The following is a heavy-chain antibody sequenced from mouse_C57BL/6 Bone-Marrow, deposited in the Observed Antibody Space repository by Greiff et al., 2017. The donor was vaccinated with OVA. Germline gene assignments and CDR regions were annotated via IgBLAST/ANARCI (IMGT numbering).Heavy chain of an antibody. CDR3: ARERYYYGFDY. CDR1: GYSITSGYY. J-gene: IGHJ2*01. D-gene: IGHD1-1*01. CDR2: ISYDGSN. V-gene: IGHV3-6*01. Sequence: EVKLMESGPGLVKPSQSLSLTCSVTGYSITSGYYWNWIRQFPGNKLEWMGYISYDGSNNYNPSLKNRISITRDTSKNQFFLKLNSVTTEDTATYYCARERYYYGFDYWGQGTTLTVSS.